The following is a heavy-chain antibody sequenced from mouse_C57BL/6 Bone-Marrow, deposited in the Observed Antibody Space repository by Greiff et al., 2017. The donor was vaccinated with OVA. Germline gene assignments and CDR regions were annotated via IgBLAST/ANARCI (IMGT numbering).Heavy chain of an antibody. CDR3: ARTHITTVVASFDY. V-gene: IGHV5-17*01. CDR1: GFTFSDYG. CDR2: ISSGSSTI. Sequence: EVKLVESGGGLVKPGGSLKLSCAASGFTFSDYGMHWVRQAPEKGLEWVAYISSGSSTIYYADTVKGRFTISRDNAKNTLFLQMTSLRSEDTAMYYCARTHITTVVASFDYWGQGTTLTVSS. J-gene: IGHJ2*01. D-gene: IGHD1-1*01.